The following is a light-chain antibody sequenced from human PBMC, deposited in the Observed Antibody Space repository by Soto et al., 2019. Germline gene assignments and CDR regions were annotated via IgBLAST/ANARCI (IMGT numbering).Light chain of an antibody. CDR3: QQYKSYPWT. V-gene: IGKV3-11*01. Sequence: EIVLTQSPATLSLSPGERATLSCRASQSVSSYLAWYQQKPGQAPRLLIYDASNRATGIPARFSGSGSGTDFTLTISSLEPEDFAVYYCQQYKSYPWTFGQGTKVEIK. J-gene: IGKJ1*01. CDR2: DAS. CDR1: QSVSSY.